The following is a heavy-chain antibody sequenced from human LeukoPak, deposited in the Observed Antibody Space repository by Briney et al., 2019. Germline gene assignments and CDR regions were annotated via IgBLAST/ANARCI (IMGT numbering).Heavy chain of an antibody. CDR3: ASFGEYQLYYYYMDV. Sequence: GGSLRLSCAASGFTFSSYWMSWVRQAPGKGLEWVANIKQDGSEKYCVDSVKGRFTISRDNAKDSLYLQMNSLRAEDTAVYYCASFGEYQLYYYYMDVWGKGTTVTVSS. J-gene: IGHJ6*03. CDR2: IKQDGSEK. D-gene: IGHD2-2*01. V-gene: IGHV3-7*01. CDR1: GFTFSSYW.